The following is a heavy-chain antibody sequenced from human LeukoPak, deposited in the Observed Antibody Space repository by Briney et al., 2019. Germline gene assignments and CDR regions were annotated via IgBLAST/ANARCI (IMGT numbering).Heavy chain of an antibody. V-gene: IGHV4-61*01. D-gene: IGHD1-20*01. J-gene: IGHJ4*02. Sequence: SETLSLTCTVSGGSVSSGSYYWSWIRQPPGKGLEWIGYIYYSGSTNYNPSLKSRVTISVDTSKNQFSLKLSSVTAADTAVYYCARDRASYNWYLWGQGTLVTVSS. CDR1: GGSVSSGSYY. CDR3: ARDRASYNWYL. CDR2: IYYSGST.